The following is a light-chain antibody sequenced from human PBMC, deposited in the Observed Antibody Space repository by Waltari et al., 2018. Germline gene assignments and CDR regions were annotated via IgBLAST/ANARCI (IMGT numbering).Light chain of an antibody. Sequence: HVLTQPPSVSVAPGKTATVTCGGEHIERNSVNWYQQKAGQAPVLVLFYDTDRPPGIPDRFSGSNSGNTATLTISWVEAGDEADYHCQVWDDTTNSGVFGGGTRLTVL. CDR1: HIERNS. V-gene: IGLV3-21*01. CDR2: YDT. J-gene: IGLJ3*02. CDR3: QVWDDTTNSGV.